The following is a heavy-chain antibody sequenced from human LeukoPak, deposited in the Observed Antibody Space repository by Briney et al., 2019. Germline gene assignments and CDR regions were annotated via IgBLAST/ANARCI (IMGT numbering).Heavy chain of an antibody. J-gene: IGHJ4*02. CDR1: GFTFSDYG. D-gene: IGHD6-6*01. Sequence: GRSLRLSCAASGFTFSDYGVHWVRQAPGQGLEWVALIWYDGSKKYYADSVKGRFTISRDNTKNTLYLQLNSLRADDTAVYYCARAHSSSSTFDLWGQGTLVTVSS. V-gene: IGHV3-33*01. CDR3: ARAHSSSSTFDL. CDR2: IWYDGSKK.